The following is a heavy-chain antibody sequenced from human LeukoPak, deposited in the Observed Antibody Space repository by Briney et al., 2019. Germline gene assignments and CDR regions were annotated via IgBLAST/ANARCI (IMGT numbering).Heavy chain of an antibody. Sequence: GGSLRLSCAVSGFTCSKYWMHWVRQAPGKGLMWVSHINNDGYSTGFADSVKGRFTISRDNAKNTLYLQMNSLRAEDTAVYYCTCQTTYGSYYMDVWGKGTTVTVSS. CDR3: TCQTTYGSYYMDV. CDR2: INNDGYST. D-gene: IGHD1/OR15-1a*01. V-gene: IGHV3-74*01. CDR1: GFTCSKYW. J-gene: IGHJ6*03.